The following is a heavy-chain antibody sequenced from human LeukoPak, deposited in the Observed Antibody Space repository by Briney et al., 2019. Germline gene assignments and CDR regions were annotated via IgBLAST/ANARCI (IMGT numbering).Heavy chain of an antibody. CDR2: IYGSGYT. CDR1: GGSISGWY. Sequence: SETLSLTCTVSGGSISGWYWSWIRQPPGKGLEWIGNIYGSGYTNYNPSLKSRVTMSIDTSKNHFSLKLTSVTAADTATYYCARDWQLPYDYWGQGTLVTVSS. V-gene: IGHV4-59*01. CDR3: ARDWQLPYDY. D-gene: IGHD2-15*01. J-gene: IGHJ4*02.